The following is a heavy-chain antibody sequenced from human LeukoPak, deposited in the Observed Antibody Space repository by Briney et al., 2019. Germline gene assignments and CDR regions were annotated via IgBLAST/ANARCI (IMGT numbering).Heavy chain of an antibody. V-gene: IGHV4-34*01. D-gene: IGHD4-17*01. CDR2: INHSGST. CDR3: ARDNHYGGKSD. J-gene: IGHJ4*02. Sequence: SETLSLTCTVSGGSISSYYWSWIRQPPGKGLEWIGEINHSGSTNYNPSLKSRVTISVDTSKNQFSLKLSSVTAADTAVYYCARDNHYGGKSDWGQGTLVTVSS. CDR1: GGSISSYY.